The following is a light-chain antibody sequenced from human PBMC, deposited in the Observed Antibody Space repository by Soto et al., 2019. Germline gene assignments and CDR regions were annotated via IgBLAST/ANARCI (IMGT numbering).Light chain of an antibody. V-gene: IGLV1-51*01. CDR2: DNN. J-gene: IGLJ1*01. Sequence: QSALTQPPSVSAAPGQKVTLPCSGRRSNIGNNYVSWYQPPPGTAPNLVIYDNNKQPSGIPDRFSGSKSGTSATLGITALQTGDEADYYCGTWDSSLSTYVFGTGTKV. CDR3: GTWDSSLSTYV. CDR1: RSNIGNNY.